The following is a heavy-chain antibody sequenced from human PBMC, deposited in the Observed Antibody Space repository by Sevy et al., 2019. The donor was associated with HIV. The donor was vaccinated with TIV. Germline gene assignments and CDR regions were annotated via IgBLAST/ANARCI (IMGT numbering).Heavy chain of an antibody. J-gene: IGHJ6*02. CDR1: GGSVSSGSYS. CDR3: ARDIVVVPAATWYGMDV. V-gene: IGHV4-61*01. CDR2: IYYSGST. D-gene: IGHD2-2*01. Sequence: SETLSLTCTVSGGSVSSGSYSWSWIRQPPGKGLEWIGYIYYSGSTNYNPSLKSRVTISVDTSKNQFSLKLSSVTAADTAVYYCARDIVVVPAATWYGMDVWGQGTTVTVSS.